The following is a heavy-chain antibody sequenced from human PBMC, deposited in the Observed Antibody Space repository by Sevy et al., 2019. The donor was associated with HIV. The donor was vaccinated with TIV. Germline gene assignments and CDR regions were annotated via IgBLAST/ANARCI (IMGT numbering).Heavy chain of an antibody. CDR3: VKDKVDGDSGYGLFDF. V-gene: IGHV3-9*01. CDR1: GFTFDDYA. J-gene: IGHJ4*02. D-gene: IGHD5-12*01. CDR2: LSRHSGTI. Sequence: GGSLRLSCAVSGFTFDDYAMHWVRQAPGKGLEWVSGLSRHSGTIGYADSVKGRFTISRDNARNSLYLQMNSLRAEDTASYYCVKDKVDGDSGYGLFDFWGQGTLVTVSS.